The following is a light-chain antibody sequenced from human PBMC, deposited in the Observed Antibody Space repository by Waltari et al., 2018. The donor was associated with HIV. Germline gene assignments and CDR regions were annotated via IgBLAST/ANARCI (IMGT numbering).Light chain of an antibody. V-gene: IGLV2-14*03. Sequence: QSALTQPASLGQSINISCSGLSSDLGHSHFVSWYQQHPDTVPRVIIYDVNNRPSGVSSRFSGSKSGATASLTISGLQAEDEAVYYCASHSTYTLLYVFGSGTELTVL. CDR1: SSDLGHSHF. J-gene: IGLJ1*01. CDR2: DVN. CDR3: ASHSTYTLLYV.